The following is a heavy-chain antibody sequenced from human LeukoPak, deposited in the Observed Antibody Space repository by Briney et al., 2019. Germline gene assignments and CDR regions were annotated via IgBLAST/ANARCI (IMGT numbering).Heavy chain of an antibody. D-gene: IGHD3-10*01. CDR2: ISQDGTKT. J-gene: IGHJ4*02. CDR1: GFTFSNHW. V-gene: IGHV3-74*01. CDR3: ARDYHYGQTDY. Sequence: GGPLRLSCAASGFTFSNHWMHWVRQAPGKGMVWVSSISQDGTKTHYADSVKRRFTISRDNDRSTLYLQMSSLRVEDTAVYYCARDYHYGQTDYWGQGTLVTVSS.